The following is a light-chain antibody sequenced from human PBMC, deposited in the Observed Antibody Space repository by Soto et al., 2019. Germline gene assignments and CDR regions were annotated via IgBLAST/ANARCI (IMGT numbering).Light chain of an antibody. CDR1: QSVLYSSNNKNY. CDR2: WAS. Sequence: DIVMIQSPDSLAVSLGERATVNCKSSQSVLYSSNNKNYLAWYQQKPGQPPKLLMYWASTRESGVPDRFSGSGSETDFTLTISSLQAEDVAVYYCQQYYSSWTFGQGTKVEIK. CDR3: QQYYSSWT. V-gene: IGKV4-1*01. J-gene: IGKJ1*01.